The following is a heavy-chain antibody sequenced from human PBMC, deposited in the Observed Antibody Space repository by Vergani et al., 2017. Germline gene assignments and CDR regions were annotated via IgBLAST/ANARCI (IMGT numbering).Heavy chain of an antibody. V-gene: IGHV3-30*18. CDR3: ANDLGTYYVGSGSYYPR. Sequence: QVQLVESGGGLVQPGRSLRLSCAASGFTFSSYGMHWVRQAPGKGLGGVTVISYDGSNKYDAASVKGRFTISRDNTKNTLYLQMNSLRAEDTAVYYCANDLGTYYVGSGSYYPRWGQGTLVTVSP. D-gene: IGHD3-10*01. CDR2: ISYDGSNK. J-gene: IGHJ4*02. CDR1: GFTFSSYG.